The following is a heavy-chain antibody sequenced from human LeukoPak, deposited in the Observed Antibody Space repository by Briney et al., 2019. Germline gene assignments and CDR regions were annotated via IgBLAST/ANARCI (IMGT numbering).Heavy chain of an antibody. CDR2: IYYSGST. D-gene: IGHD2-2*01. V-gene: IGHV4-39*01. Sequence: SETLSLTCTVSGVSISSSSYYWGWIRQPPGKGLEWIGSIYYSGSTYYNPSLKSRVTISVDTSKNQFSLKLSSVTAADTAVYYCARREDCSSTSCYPGWGYYFDYWGQGTLVTVSS. CDR3: ARREDCSSTSCYPGWGYYFDY. J-gene: IGHJ4*02. CDR1: GVSISSSSYY.